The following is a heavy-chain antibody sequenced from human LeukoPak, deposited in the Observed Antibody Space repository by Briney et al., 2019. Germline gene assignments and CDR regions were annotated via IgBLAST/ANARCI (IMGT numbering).Heavy chain of an antibody. J-gene: IGHJ5*01. Sequence: VASVKVSCKATSRISWVRQAPGQGLEWMGWIGTYGGDTYYAQKFQGRITVTTDTSTSTVYMELRNLRSDDPAVYYCAGDLWHFYDDSGYNRDFDSWGQGTLVTVSS. V-gene: IGHV1-18*01. CDR2: IGTYGGDT. CDR1: TSR. CDR3: AGDLWHFYDDSGYNRDFDS. D-gene: IGHD3-22*01.